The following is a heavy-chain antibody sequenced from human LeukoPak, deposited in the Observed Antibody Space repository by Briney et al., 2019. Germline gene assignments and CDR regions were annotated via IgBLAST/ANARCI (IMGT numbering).Heavy chain of an antibody. CDR2: IFPGDSDT. CDR1: GYNFTPYW. J-gene: IGHJ4*02. CDR3: ATSESQTKFDY. Sequence: GESLKISCKGSGYNFTPYWIGWVRQMPGKGLEWMGIIFPGDSDTIYSPSFQGQVTISADKSINTAYLQWSSLKASDTAMYYCATSESQTKFDYWGQGTLVTASS. D-gene: IGHD1/OR15-1a*01. V-gene: IGHV5-51*01.